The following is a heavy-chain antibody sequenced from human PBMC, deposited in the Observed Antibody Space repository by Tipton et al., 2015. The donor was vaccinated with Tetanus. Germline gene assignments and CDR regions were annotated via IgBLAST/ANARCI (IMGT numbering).Heavy chain of an antibody. V-gene: IGHV4-61*01. CDR1: GGSISSGSYY. CDR3: ARTYDYWSGYFDF. D-gene: IGHD3-3*01. CDR2: ILYGKST. Sequence: TLSLTCSVSGGSISSGSYYWSWVRQPPGKRLEYLGYILYGKSTHYNPSLESRLSMSGDPAKNQFSLRLTSVTAADTAVYYCARTYDYWSGYFDFWGQGTPVTVSP. J-gene: IGHJ4*02.